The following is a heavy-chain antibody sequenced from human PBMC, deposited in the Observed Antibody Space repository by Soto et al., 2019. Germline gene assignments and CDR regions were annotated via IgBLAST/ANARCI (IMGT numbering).Heavy chain of an antibody. Sequence: SETLSLTCAVYGGSFSGYYWSWIRQPPGKGLEWIGEINHSGSTNYNPSLKSRVTISVDTSKNQFSLKLSSVTAADTAVYYCARVVLYRYYYYYMDVWGKGITVTVSS. V-gene: IGHV4-34*01. J-gene: IGHJ6*03. CDR3: ARVVLYRYYYYYMDV. CDR2: INHSGST. CDR1: GGSFSGYY.